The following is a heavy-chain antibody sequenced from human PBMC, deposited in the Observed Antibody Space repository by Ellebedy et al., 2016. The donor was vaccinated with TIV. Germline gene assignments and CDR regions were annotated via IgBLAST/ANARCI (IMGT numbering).Heavy chain of an antibody. J-gene: IGHJ3*01. Sequence: SCFTVSSNAMRSVRQAPGKGLEWVSVIYSGGSTYYADSVKGRFTISRDNSKKTLYLQMNSLRAEATAVYYCARDRSNAFDVWGQGTMVTVSS. CDR1: CFTVSSNA. CDR2: IYSGGST. CDR3: ARDRSNAFDV. V-gene: IGHV3-53*01.